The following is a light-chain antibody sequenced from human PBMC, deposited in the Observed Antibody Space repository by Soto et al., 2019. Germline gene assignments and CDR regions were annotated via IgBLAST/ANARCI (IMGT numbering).Light chain of an antibody. J-gene: IGKJ2*01. CDR3: QQYGSSYT. CDR1: QSVSSSY. V-gene: IGKV3-20*01. CDR2: GAS. Sequence: EIVLTQSPGTLSLSPGERATLSCRASQSVSSSYLAWYQQKPGQAPRLLIYGASSRATGIPDRFSGSGSGTEFTLTISRLEPEDFAVYYGQQYGSSYTFGQGTQLEIK.